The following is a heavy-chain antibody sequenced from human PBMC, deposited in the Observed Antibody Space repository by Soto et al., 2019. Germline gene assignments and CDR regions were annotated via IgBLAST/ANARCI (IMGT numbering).Heavy chain of an antibody. CDR1: GFTFNSYW. CDR2: IKQDGSEK. CDR3: ARDSFPMALDY. Sequence: GGSLRLSCAASGFTFNSYWMSWVRQAPGKGMEWVANIKQDGSEKYYVDSVKGRFTISRDNAKNSLYLQMNTLKAEDTAVYYCARDSFPMALDYWGQGTLVTVSS. J-gene: IGHJ4*02. V-gene: IGHV3-7*01.